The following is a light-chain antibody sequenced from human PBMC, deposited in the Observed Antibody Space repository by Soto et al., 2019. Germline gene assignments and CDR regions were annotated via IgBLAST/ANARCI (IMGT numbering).Light chain of an antibody. CDR2: DVS. V-gene: IGKV2-29*01. J-gene: IGKJ1*01. Sequence: DIAMTQTPLSLSVTPGQPASISCKSSRSLLHSDGKTQLYWFLQKPGQPPHLLVYDVSSRFSGVPDRFSGSGSGTDFTLKISRVEAEDSAFYYCQQYVNSSWTLGQGTKVDIK. CDR3: QQYVNSSWT. CDR1: RSLLHSDGKTQ.